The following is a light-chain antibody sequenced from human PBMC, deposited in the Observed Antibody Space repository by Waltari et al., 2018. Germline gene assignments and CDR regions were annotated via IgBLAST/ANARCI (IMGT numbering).Light chain of an antibody. V-gene: IGLV3-21*02. J-gene: IGLJ2*01. CDR2: DDI. CDR1: NIGRYS. Sequence: SYVLTQPPSVSVAPGQTATITCGGTNIGRYSVIWYQQKPGQAPVMVLYDDIDRPSGIPGRFSGSSSENTATVTISRVEAGDEADYYCQVWDRSSDQVVFGGGTKLTVL. CDR3: QVWDRSSDQVV.